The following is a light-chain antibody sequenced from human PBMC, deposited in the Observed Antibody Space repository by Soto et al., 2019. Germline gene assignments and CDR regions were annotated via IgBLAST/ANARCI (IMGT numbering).Light chain of an antibody. Sequence: QSVLAQPASVSGSPGQSITISCTGTSSDVGGYNYVSWYQQHPGKAPKIIIYEVTNRPSGVSNRFSGSKSGNTASLTISGLQAEDDVDYSCSSLTSRLTFNSIFGTGTKVTV. CDR2: EVT. CDR3: SSLTSRLTFNSI. V-gene: IGLV2-14*01. CDR1: SSDVGGYNY. J-gene: IGLJ1*01.